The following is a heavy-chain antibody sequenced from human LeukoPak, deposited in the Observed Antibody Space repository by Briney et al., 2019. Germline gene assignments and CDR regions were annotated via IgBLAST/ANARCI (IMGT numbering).Heavy chain of an antibody. D-gene: IGHD2-2*01. CDR1: GFTFSSYW. Sequence: GSLRLSCAASGFTFSSYWMHWVRQAPGKGLVWVSRLNNDGSSTSFADSVKGRFTISRDNAKNTLYLQMNSLRVEDTAVYYCARGPAMDVWGKGTTVTVSS. J-gene: IGHJ6*03. CDR3: ARGPAMDV. CDR2: LNNDGSST. V-gene: IGHV3-74*01.